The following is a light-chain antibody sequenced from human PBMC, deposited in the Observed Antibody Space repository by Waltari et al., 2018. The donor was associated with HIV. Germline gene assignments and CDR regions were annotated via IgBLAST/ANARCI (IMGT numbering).Light chain of an antibody. CDR3: YSRDSTTNHRV. Sequence: SSELTQDPVVSVALGQTVTITCQGDSLSSYYSTWYQQQPGRAPLLVFFGKNSRPSGIPDRFSGSNSRNKASLTITGAQAEDEADYYCYSRDSTTNHRVFGGGTKLTVL. V-gene: IGLV3-19*01. CDR2: GKN. J-gene: IGLJ2*01. CDR1: SLSSYY.